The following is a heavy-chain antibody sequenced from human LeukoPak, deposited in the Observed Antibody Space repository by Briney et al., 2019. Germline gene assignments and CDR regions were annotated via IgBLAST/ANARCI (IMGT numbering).Heavy chain of an antibody. CDR3: ASVLAATEGWFDP. CDR2: IYPGDSDT. D-gene: IGHD3-3*02. CDR1: GYSFTSYW. J-gene: IGHJ5*02. V-gene: IGHV5-51*01. Sequence: GESLKFSCKGSGYSFTSYWIGWVRQMPGKGLEWMGIIYPGDSDTRYSPSFQGQVTISADKSISTAYLQWSSLKASDTAMYYCASVLAATEGWFDPWGQGTLVTVSS.